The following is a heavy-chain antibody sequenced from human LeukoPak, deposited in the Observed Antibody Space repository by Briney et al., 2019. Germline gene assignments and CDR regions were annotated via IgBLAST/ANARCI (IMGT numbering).Heavy chain of an antibody. Sequence: PSQTLSLTCVISGDSVSSNSASWNWIRQSPSRGLEWLGRTYYRSKWFNDYAVSVRGRITINPDTSKNQFSLQLNSVTPEDTAIYYCARGAWRTNWFDPWGQGTLVTVSS. V-gene: IGHV6-1*01. CDR3: ARGAWRTNWFDP. CDR2: TYYRSKWFN. CDR1: GDSVSSNSAS. D-gene: IGHD1-1*01. J-gene: IGHJ5*02.